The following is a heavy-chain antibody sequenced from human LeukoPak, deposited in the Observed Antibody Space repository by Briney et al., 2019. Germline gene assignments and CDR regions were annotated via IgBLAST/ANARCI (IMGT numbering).Heavy chain of an antibody. CDR2: IWYDGSNK. V-gene: IGHV3-33*01. Sequence: PGRSLRLSCAASGFTFSSYGMHWVRQAPGKGLEWVAVIWYDGSNKYYADSVKGRFTISRDNSKSTLSLQMNSLRAEDTAVYYCAGSSVTTYPYYYYYGMDVWGQGTTVTVSS. CDR1: GFTFSSYG. J-gene: IGHJ6*02. D-gene: IGHD4-17*01. CDR3: AGSSVTTYPYYYYYGMDV.